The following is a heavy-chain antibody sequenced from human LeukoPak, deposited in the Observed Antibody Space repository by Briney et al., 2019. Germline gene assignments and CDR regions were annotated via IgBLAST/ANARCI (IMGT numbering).Heavy chain of an antibody. CDR3: AKFDRNGWPDAFDI. CDR2: ITGSGGGT. D-gene: IGHD1-1*01. CDR1: GFTFSNYA. Sequence: PGGSLRLSCAASGFTFSNYAMSWVRRAPGKGLEWISGITGSGGGTSYADSVKGRFSISRDNSKNTLHLQMNSLRAEDTAVNYCAKFDRNGWPDAFDIWGQGTMVTVSS. V-gene: IGHV3-23*01. J-gene: IGHJ3*02.